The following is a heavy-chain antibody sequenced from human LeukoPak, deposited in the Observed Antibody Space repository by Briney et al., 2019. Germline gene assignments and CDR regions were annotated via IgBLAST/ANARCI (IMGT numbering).Heavy chain of an antibody. V-gene: IGHV3-30*04. J-gene: IGHJ4*02. CDR1: GFTFSTYA. D-gene: IGHD3-10*01. Sequence: PGGSLRLSCAASGFTFSTYAIHWVRQAPGKGLEWVAVLSYDGSDKYYAGSVRGRFTISRDNSKNTLFLQMNSLRPEDRAVYYCARGALWFGDFSIDYWGQGTLVTVSS. CDR2: LSYDGSDK. CDR3: ARGALWFGDFSIDY.